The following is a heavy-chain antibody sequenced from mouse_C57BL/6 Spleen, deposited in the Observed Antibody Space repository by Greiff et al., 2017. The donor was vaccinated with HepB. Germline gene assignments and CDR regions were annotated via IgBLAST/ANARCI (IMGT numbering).Heavy chain of an antibody. CDR2: IDPENGDT. CDR1: GFNIKDDY. V-gene: IGHV14-4*01. Sequence: VQLKESGAELVRPGASVKLSCTASGFNIKDDYMHWVKQRPEQGLEWIGWIDPENGDTEYASKFQGKATITADTSSNTAYLQLSSLTSEDTAVYYCTRVPYAMDYWGQGTSVTVSS. CDR3: TRVPYAMDY. J-gene: IGHJ4*01.